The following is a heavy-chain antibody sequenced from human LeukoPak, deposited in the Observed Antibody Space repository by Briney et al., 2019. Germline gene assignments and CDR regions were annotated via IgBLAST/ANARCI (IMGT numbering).Heavy chain of an antibody. J-gene: IGHJ4*02. CDR3: AKLGLYGSGSCWDY. CDR1: GFTFSSYG. CDR2: IWYDGSNK. D-gene: IGHD3-10*01. Sequence: PGGSLRLSCAASGFTFSSYGMHWVRQAPGKGLEWVAVIWYDGSNKYYADSVKGRFTISRDNSKNTLYLQMNSLRAEDTAVYYCAKLGLYGSGSCWDYWGQGTLVTVSS. V-gene: IGHV3-33*06.